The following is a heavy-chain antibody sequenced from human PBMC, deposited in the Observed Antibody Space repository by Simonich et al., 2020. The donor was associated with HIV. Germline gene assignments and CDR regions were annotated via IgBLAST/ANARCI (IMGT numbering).Heavy chain of an antibody. J-gene: IGHJ3*02. Sequence: QVQLVQSGAEVKQPGASVKVSCKASGYTFSAHYMHWVRQAPGQGLEGRGRINPKSGGTNNEHKVQGRGTRTRETSISTTYMELSRLRLDDTAMYYCARGDWVYSSGWSRNIWGQGTMVTVSS. CDR1: GYTFSAHY. D-gene: IGHD6-19*01. V-gene: IGHV1-2*06. CDR2: INPKSGGT. CDR3: ARGDWVYSSGWSRNI.